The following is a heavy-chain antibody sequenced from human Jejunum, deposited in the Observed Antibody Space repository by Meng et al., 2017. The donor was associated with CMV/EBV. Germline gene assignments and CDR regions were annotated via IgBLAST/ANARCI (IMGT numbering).Heavy chain of an antibody. J-gene: IGHJ5*02. D-gene: IGHD2-2*01. CDR3: ARTQDCTSTSCYTGFDP. V-gene: IGHV4-30-4*08. Sequence: NGDYYWSWIRQPPGKGLEWIRFIYHTGRTYYDPSLKSRITISVDTSKNQFSLRQSSLTAADTAVYYCARTQDCTSTSCYTGFDPWGQGTLVTVSS. CDR2: IYHTGRT. CDR1: NGDYY.